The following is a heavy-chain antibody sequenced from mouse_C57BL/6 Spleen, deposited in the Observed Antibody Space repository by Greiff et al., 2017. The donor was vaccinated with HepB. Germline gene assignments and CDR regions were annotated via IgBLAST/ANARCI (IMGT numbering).Heavy chain of an antibody. V-gene: IGHV1-54*01. CDR1: GYAFTNYL. J-gene: IGHJ4*01. Sequence: VQLQQSGAELVKPGTSVRVSCKASGYAFTNYLIEWVKQRPGQGLEWIGVINPGTGGTNYNEKLKGKATLTADKSSSTAYLQLSSLTAEDSAVYFCARQGLYAMDYWGQGTSVTVSS. CDR3: ARQGLYAMDY. CDR2: INPGTGGT.